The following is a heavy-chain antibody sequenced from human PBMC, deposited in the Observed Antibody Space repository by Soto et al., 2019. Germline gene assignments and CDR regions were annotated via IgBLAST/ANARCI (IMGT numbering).Heavy chain of an antibody. Sequence: QVQLVESGGGVVQPGRSLRLSCAASGFTFSSYGMHWVRQAPGKGLEWVAVIWYDGSNKYYSDSVEGRFNISRDNSKNTMYLQMNRLRAEDTAVYYCARGTVYNWNDGAFDIWGQGTMVTVSS. V-gene: IGHV3-33*01. CDR3: ARGTVYNWNDGAFDI. CDR2: IWYDGSNK. D-gene: IGHD1-20*01. CDR1: GFTFSSYG. J-gene: IGHJ3*02.